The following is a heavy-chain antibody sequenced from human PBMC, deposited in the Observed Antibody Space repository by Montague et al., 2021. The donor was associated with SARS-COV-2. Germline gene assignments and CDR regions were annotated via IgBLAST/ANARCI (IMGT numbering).Heavy chain of an antibody. CDR3: ARGFWYYSGSSGERFDY. CDR2: IYYTGST. D-gene: IGHD3-22*01. CDR1: GGSISSTSYY. J-gene: IGHJ4*02. V-gene: IGHV4-39*07. Sequence: SETLSLTCTVSGGSISSTSYYWAWIRQPPGKGLEWIGSIYYTGSTYYNPSLKSRVTISVDTSKNQFSLKLSSVTAADTAVYYCARGFWYYSGSSGERFDYWGQGTLVTVSS.